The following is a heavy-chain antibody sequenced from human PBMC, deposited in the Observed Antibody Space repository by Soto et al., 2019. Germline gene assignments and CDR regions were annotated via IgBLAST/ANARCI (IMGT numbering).Heavy chain of an antibody. CDR2: IGGSGANT. J-gene: IGHJ4*02. Sequence: GGSLRLSCAASGFTFSSNAMRWVRQAPGEGLEWFSAIGGSGANTYYADSVKGRFTISRDNSKNTLYLQMDSLRAEDTAVYYCAKVFNTYFFDYWGQGTLVTVSS. CDR3: AKVFNTYFFDY. CDR1: GFTFSSNA. V-gene: IGHV3-23*01. D-gene: IGHD2-2*02.